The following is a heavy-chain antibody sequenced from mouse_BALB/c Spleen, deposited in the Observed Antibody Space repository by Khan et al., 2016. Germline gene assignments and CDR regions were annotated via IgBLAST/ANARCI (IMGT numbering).Heavy chain of an antibody. CDR1: GFDFSRFW. J-gene: IGHJ3*01. V-gene: IGHV4-1*02. CDR3: ARAGYYGYLVD. D-gene: IGHD1-1*01. Sequence: EVQLQESGGGLVQPGGSLKLSCAASGFDFSRFWMSWVRQAPGNGLEWIGEINPDSSTINYTPSLKDKFIISRDNAKNTLYLQMRKVRSEDTVLYYCARAGYYGYLVDWGQGTLVTVSA. CDR2: INPDSSTI.